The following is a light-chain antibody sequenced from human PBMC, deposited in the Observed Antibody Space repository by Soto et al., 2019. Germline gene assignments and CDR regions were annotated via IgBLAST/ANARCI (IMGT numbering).Light chain of an antibody. CDR3: QQSYSTPIT. CDR1: QSISGY. J-gene: IGKJ5*01. Sequence: DIQMTQSPSSLSASVGDRVTITCRASQSISGYLNWYQQKPGKAPNLLIYAASSLQSGVPSRFSGSGSGTDFTLTINSLHPEDFATYYSQQSYSTPITFGQGTRLEIK. CDR2: AAS. V-gene: IGKV1-39*01.